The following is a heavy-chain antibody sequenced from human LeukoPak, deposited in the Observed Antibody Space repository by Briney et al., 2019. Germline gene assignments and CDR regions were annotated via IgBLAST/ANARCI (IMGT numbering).Heavy chain of an antibody. CDR2: IYTSGST. CDR1: GGSISSVSYY. D-gene: IGHD3-3*01. CDR3: ARGQIGVKTGGYYYYYMDV. V-gene: IGHV4-61*02. Sequence: SQTLSPTCTGSGGSISSVSYYWSWIRQPAGRGLGWIGRIYTSGSTNYNPSLKSRVTISVDTSKNQFSLKLSSVTAADTAVYYCARGQIGVKTGGYYYYYMDVWGKGTTVTVSS. J-gene: IGHJ6*03.